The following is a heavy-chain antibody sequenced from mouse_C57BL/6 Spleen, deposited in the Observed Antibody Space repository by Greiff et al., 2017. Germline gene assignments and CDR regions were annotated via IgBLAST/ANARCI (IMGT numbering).Heavy chain of an antibody. CDR1: GFTFSDYG. J-gene: IGHJ4*01. CDR2: ISSGSSTI. CDR3: ARGQWPHYYAMDY. V-gene: IGHV5-17*01. Sequence: DVQLVESGGGLVKPGGSLKLSCAASGFTFSDYGMHWVRQAPEKGLEWVAYISSGSSTIYSADTVKGRFTISRDNAKNTLFLQMTSMRSEDTAMYYCARGQWPHYYAMDYWGQGTSVTVSS. D-gene: IGHD3-3*01.